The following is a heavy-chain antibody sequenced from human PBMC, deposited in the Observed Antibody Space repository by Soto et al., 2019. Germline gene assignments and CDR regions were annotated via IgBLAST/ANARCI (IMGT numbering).Heavy chain of an antibody. D-gene: IGHD2-21*02. CDR3: ARGGRIVVVTATLAAPRPKNWFDP. J-gene: IGHJ5*02. V-gene: IGHV1-46*01. CDR1: GYTFTSYY. CDR2: INPSGGST. Sequence: QVQLVQSGAEVKKPGASVKVSCKASGYTFTSYYMHWVRQAPGQGLEWMGIINPSGGSTSYAQKFQGRVTMTKDTYTSTVYMELSSLRSEDTAVYYCARGGRIVVVTATLAAPRPKNWFDPWGQGTLVTVSS.